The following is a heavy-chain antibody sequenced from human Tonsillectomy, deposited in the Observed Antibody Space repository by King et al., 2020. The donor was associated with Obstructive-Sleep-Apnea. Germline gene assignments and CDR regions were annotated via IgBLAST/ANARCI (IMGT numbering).Heavy chain of an antibody. V-gene: IGHV3-30*03. CDR3: GGYNWFDP. Sequence: VQLVESGGGVVQPGRSLRLSLAASGFTFSNYGMHWGRQAPGQGLEWGAIVSNGGKGKYYSDSLKGRFTISRDNSKSTLYLQMNSLRPEDTAVYYCGGYNWFDPWGQGTLVTVSS. CDR2: VSNGGKGK. CDR1: GFTFSNYG. D-gene: IGHD6-13*01. J-gene: IGHJ5*02.